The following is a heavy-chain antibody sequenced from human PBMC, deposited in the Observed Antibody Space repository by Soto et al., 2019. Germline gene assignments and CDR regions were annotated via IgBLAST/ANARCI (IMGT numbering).Heavy chain of an antibody. CDR1: GFTFSSSG. CDR3: ARDGHYDEEYAEYFQH. J-gene: IGHJ1*01. V-gene: IGHV3-33*01. Sequence: GGSLRLSCAASGFTFSSSGMHWVRQAPSKGQERVAVIWYDGSNKYYADSVKGRFTISRDNSKNTLYLQMNSLRAEDTAVYYCARDGHYDEEYAEYFQHWGQGTLVTVSS. CDR2: IWYDGSNK. D-gene: IGHD3-22*01.